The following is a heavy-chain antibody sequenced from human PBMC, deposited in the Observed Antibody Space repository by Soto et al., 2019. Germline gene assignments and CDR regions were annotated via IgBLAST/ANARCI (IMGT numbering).Heavy chain of an antibody. CDR1: GFTFSSYA. D-gene: IGHD3-9*01. J-gene: IGHJ4*02. Sequence: EVQLLESGGGLVQPGGSLRLSCAASGFTFSSYAMSWFRQAQGKGLEWASAISGSGGSTYYADSVKGRFTISRDNSKNTLYLQMNSLRAEDTAVYYCAKAPELRYFDWLLPNWGQGTLVSVSS. CDR3: AKAPELRYFDWLLPN. CDR2: ISGSGGST. V-gene: IGHV3-23*01.